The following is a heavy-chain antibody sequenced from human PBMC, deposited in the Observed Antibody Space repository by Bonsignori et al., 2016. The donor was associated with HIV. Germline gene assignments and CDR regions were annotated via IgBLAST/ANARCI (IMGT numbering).Heavy chain of an antibody. Sequence: EVQLVESGGALVQPGGSLRLSCAASGFTFSTNAMAWVRQAPGKGLEYIGGIGSDFNTHYGESMKGRFTISRDNSKNTMFLEMNSLRVEDSALYYCAKDLLGWSFDHWGPGTMVTVSS. CDR1: GFTFSTNA. CDR2: IGSDFNT. V-gene: IGHV3-23*04. D-gene: IGHD2-15*01. J-gene: IGHJ4*02. CDR3: AKDLLGWSFDH.